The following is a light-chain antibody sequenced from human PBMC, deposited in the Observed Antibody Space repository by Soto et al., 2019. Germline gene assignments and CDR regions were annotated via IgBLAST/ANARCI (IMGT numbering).Light chain of an antibody. CDR3: VSYTTSSSTPYV. CDR2: GVT. Sequence: QSVLTQPASVSGSPGQSITISCTGTSSDVGVYNYVSWYQLHPGKAPKLMIFGVTNRPSGVSDRFSGSQSGNTASLTISGLQADDEADYYCVSYTTSSSTPYVFGTGTKVTVL. J-gene: IGLJ1*01. CDR1: SSDVGVYNY. V-gene: IGLV2-14*01.